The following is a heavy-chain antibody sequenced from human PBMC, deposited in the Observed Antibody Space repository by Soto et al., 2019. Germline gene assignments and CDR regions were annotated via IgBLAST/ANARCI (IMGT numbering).Heavy chain of an antibody. CDR1: GVTFSMHD. Sequence: LVKVSCKAYGVTFSMHDMRWVLQSPLHGLEGMGGIIPIFGTPQYAEKFQDRVTITADESTSTAYMELSSLTSEDTAVYYCATNEGSGCYSFDYWGQGTLVTVS. CDR3: ATNEGSGCYSFDY. D-gene: IGHD3-22*01. CDR2: IIPIFGTP. J-gene: IGHJ4*02. V-gene: IGHV1-69*13.